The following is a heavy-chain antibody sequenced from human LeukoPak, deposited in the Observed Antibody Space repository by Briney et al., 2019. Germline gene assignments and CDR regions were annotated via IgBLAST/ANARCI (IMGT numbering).Heavy chain of an antibody. CDR3: ARSSGYYYGY. D-gene: IGHD3-22*01. CDR1: GGTFSSYA. V-gene: IGHV1-2*06. Sequence: ASVKVSCKASGGTFSSYAISWVRQAPGQGLEWMGRINPNSGGTNYAQKFQGRVTMTRDTSISTAYMELSRLRSDDTAVYYCARSSGYYYGYWGQGTLVTVSS. J-gene: IGHJ4*02. CDR2: INPNSGGT.